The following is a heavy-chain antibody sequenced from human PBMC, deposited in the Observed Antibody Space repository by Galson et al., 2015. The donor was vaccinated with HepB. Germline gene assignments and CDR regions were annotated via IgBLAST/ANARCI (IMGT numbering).Heavy chain of an antibody. J-gene: IGHJ4*02. CDR2: INSGSTSI. Sequence: SLRLSCAASGFSFNNSALNWVRQAPGKGLESVSSINSGSTSISYADSMKARFTISRDNAKNSLYLQMNSLRVEDTAVYYCARGGGSYNVWGQGTLVTVSS. V-gene: IGHV3-21*06. CDR3: ARGGGSYNV. D-gene: IGHD2-15*01. CDR1: GFSFNNSA.